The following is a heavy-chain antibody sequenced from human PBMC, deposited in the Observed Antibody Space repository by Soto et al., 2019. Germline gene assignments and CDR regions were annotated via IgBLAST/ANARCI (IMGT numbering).Heavy chain of an antibody. J-gene: IGHJ4*02. CDR2: ISYDGSNK. CDR3: ASSYSSSWYAHFDY. Sequence: QVQLVESGGGVVQPGRSLRLSCAASGFTFSSYAMHWVRQAPGKGLEWVAVISYDGSNKYYADSVKGRFTISRDNSKNTLYLQMNRLRAEDTAVYYCASSYSSSWYAHFDYWGQGTLVTVSS. V-gene: IGHV3-30-3*01. D-gene: IGHD6-13*01. CDR1: GFTFSSYA.